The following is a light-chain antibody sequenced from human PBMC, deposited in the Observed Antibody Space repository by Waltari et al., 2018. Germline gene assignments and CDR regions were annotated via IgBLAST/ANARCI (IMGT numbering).Light chain of an antibody. CDR2: RNN. J-gene: IGLJ3*02. Sequence: QSVLTQPPSASGTPGQRVTVSCSGSSSNLGTNTVNWYQQFPGTAPKVLIQRNNQRPSGVPDRFSGSKSGTSASLAISGLQSEDEATYYCASWDDTLNVPVFGGGTKLTVL. CDR1: SSNLGTNT. V-gene: IGLV1-44*01. CDR3: ASWDDTLNVPV.